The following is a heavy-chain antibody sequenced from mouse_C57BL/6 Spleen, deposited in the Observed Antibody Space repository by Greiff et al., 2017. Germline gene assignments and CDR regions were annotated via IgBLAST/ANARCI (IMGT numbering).Heavy chain of an antibody. V-gene: IGHV5-17*01. J-gene: IGHJ1*03. CDR3: ARPGSNPYWYFDV. Sequence: EVQLVESGGGLVKPGGSLKLSCAASGFTFSDYGMHWVRQAPEKGLEWVAYISSGSSTIYYADTVKGRFTISRDNAKNTLFLHMASLRSEDTAMYYCARPGSNPYWYFDVWGTGTTVTVSS. D-gene: IGHD1-1*01. CDR2: ISSGSSTI. CDR1: GFTFSDYG.